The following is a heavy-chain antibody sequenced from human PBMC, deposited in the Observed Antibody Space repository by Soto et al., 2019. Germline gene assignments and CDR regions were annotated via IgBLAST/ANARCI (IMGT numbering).Heavy chain of an antibody. D-gene: IGHD4-17*01. CDR1: GDSVSSGTHY. CDR3: ARDPHDYRVPAGGMDV. Sequence: SETLSLTCTVSGDSVSSGTHYWSWIRQPPGKGLEWIGYIYYSGSTKYNPSLKSRVTISVDTSKNQFSLKLSSVTAADTAVYYCARDPHDYRVPAGGMDVWGQGTTVTVSS. V-gene: IGHV4-61*01. J-gene: IGHJ6*01. CDR2: IYYSGST.